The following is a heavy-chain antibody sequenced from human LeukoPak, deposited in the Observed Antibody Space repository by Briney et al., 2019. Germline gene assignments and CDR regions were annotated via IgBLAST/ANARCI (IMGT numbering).Heavy chain of an antibody. CDR3: AELGITMIGGV. Sequence: GGSLRLSCAASGFTFSTYNMNWVRQAPGKGLEWVSSITSSSIHTFYADSVKGRFTISRDNAKNSLFLQMSSLRAEDTAVYYCAELGITMIGGVWGKGTTVTISS. CDR2: ITSSSIHT. D-gene: IGHD3-10*02. V-gene: IGHV3-21*01. J-gene: IGHJ6*04. CDR1: GFTFSTYN.